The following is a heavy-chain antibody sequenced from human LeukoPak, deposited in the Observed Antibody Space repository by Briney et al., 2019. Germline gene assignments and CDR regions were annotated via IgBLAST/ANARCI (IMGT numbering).Heavy chain of an antibody. CDR1: GFTFSSYA. CDR3: AKSDYYDSSGYYYTTYYFDY. Sequence: GGSLILFCAASGFTFSSYAMSWVRQAPGKGLEWVSSISGSGDSTYYADSVKGRFTISRDNSKNTLYLQMNSLRDEDTAVYYCAKSDYYDSSGYYYTTYYFDYWGQGTLVTVSS. D-gene: IGHD3-22*01. V-gene: IGHV3-23*01. J-gene: IGHJ4*02. CDR2: ISGSGDST.